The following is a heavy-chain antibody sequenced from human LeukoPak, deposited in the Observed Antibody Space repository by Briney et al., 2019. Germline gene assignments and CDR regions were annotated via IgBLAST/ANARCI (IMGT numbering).Heavy chain of an antibody. CDR1: PYTFTSYG. CDR2: ISPYNGNT. J-gene: IGHJ5*02. D-gene: IGHD4-17*01. Sequence: ASVKVSCNASPYTFTSYGINWVRQAPGQGLEWMGWISPYNGNTKYAEKVQGRVTITTDTSTSTAYMELRSLNSDDTAVYYCARDQRGYGDSTGASNLIDPWGQGTLVTVSS. V-gene: IGHV1-18*01. CDR3: ARDQRGYGDSTGASNLIDP.